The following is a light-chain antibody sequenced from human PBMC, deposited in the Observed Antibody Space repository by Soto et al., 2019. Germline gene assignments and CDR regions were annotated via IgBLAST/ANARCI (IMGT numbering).Light chain of an antibody. J-gene: IGKJ2*01. CDR3: QQYNSCPYT. V-gene: IGKV1-5*01. CDR1: QSISSW. CDR2: DAS. Sequence: DIQMTQSPSTLSASVGDRVTITCRASQSISSWLAWYQQKPGKAPKLLIYDASSLESGVPSRFSGSGSGTEFTLTSSSLQPDDFATYYGQQYNSCPYTWGQGTKLEIK.